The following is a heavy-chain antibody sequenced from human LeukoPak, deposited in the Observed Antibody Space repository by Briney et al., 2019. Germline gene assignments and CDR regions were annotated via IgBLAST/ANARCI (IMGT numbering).Heavy chain of an antibody. V-gene: IGHV1-69*13. CDR1: GCTFSSYA. D-gene: IGHD4-17*01. J-gene: IGHJ4*02. Sequence: ASVKVSCKASGCTFSSYAISWVRQAPGQGLEWMGGIIPIFGTANYAQKFQGRVTITADESTSTAYMELSSLRSEDTAVYYCARDPSFGDYFVYFDYWGQGTLVTVSS. CDR3: ARDPSFGDYFVYFDY. CDR2: IIPIFGTA.